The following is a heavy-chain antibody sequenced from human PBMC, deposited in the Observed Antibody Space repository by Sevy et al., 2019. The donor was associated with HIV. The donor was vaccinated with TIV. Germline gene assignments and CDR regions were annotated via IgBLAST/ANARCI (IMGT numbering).Heavy chain of an antibody. V-gene: IGHV3-30*02. CDR2: IQYDGSNK. J-gene: IGHJ4*02. CDR1: GFTFNIIY. Sequence: GGSLRLSCAASGFTFNIIYMNWVRQAPGKGLEWMSYIQYDGSNKDYADSVKGRFTISRDNSKNTLYLQMNSLRVEDTAVFYCVKEGGGEGGDHWGQGTLVTVSS. D-gene: IGHD2-21*01. CDR3: VKEGGGEGGDH.